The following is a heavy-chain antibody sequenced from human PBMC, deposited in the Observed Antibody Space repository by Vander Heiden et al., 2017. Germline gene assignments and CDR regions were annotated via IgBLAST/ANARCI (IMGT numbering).Heavy chain of an antibody. CDR2: MNPNSGST. V-gene: IGHV1-8*01. Sequence: QVQLVQSGAAVTRPGASAKVSCRASGYTFTRYDINWVRQATGQGLEWMGWMNPNSGSTGYAEKFQGRVTMTRNISISTAYMELSSLRYEDTAVYYCARGSLTDMATFDYWGQGTVVTVSS. CDR3: ARGSLTDMATFDY. D-gene: IGHD2-15*01. J-gene: IGHJ4*02. CDR1: GYTFTRYD.